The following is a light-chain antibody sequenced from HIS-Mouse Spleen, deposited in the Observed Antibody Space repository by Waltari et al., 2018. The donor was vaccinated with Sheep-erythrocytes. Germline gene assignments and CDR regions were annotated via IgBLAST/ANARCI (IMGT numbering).Light chain of an antibody. J-gene: IGLJ1*01. CDR1: SSDVGGYNY. CDR2: DVS. V-gene: IGLV2-11*01. Sequence: QSALTQPRSVSGSPGQSVTISCTGTSSDVGGYNYVSWYQQHPGNAPKLMIYDVSKRPSGVPDRFSGSKSGNTASLTISGLQAEDEADYYCCSYVGSYNHVFATGTKVTVL. CDR3: CSYVGSYNHV.